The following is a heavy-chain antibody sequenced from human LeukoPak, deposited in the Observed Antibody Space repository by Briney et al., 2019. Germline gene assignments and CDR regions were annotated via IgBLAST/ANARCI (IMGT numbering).Heavy chain of an antibody. CDR2: INPSGGST. J-gene: IGHJ4*02. D-gene: IGHD1-20*01. CDR1: GYTFTSYY. Sequence: ASVKVSCKASGYTFTSYYMHWVRQAPGQGLEWMGIINPSGGSTSYAQKFQGRVTMTRDMSTSTVYMELSNLRSEDTAVYYCARGDGVTGTPPAFDYWGQGTLVTVSS. V-gene: IGHV1-46*01. CDR3: ARGDGVTGTPPAFDY.